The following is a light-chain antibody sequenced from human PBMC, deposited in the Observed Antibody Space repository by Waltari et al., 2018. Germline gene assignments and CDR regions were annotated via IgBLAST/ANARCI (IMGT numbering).Light chain of an antibody. J-gene: IGKJ1*01. Sequence: DIQMTQSPSSVSASVEDIVTITCRASLGISRWVAWYQQKPGKAPKLLIFPSSSLRSGVPSRFSGSGSGTDFTLTISSLQPEDFATYYCLQANSFPWTFGQGTKVDIK. CDR1: LGISRW. CDR3: LQANSFPWT. V-gene: IGKV1-12*01. CDR2: PSS.